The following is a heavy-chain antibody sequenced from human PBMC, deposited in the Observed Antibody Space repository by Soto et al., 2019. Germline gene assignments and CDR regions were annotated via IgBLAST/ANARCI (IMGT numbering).Heavy chain of an antibody. Sequence: QVQLVQSGAEVKKPGASVKVSCKASGYTFTSYGISWVRQAPGQGLEWMGWISAYTGNTNYAQKLQGRVTRTTDTXTXXASRGWSSLGSAGTAVYYCARDYFPWNYNFYGMDVWGRGTTVTVSS. J-gene: IGHJ6*02. CDR2: ISAYTGNT. CDR1: GYTFTSYG. D-gene: IGHD1-1*01. CDR3: ARDYFPWNYNFYGMDV. V-gene: IGHV1-18*01.